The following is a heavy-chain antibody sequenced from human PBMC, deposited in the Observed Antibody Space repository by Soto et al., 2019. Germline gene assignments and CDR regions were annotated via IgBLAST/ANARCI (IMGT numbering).Heavy chain of an antibody. Sequence: PSETLSLTCTVSGGSISSYYWSWIRQPPGKGLEWIGYIYYSGSTNYNPSLKSRVTISVDTSKNQFSLKLSSVTAADTAVYYCARVEVISGDFDYWGQGTLVTVS. CDR2: IYYSGST. D-gene: IGHD2-21*01. J-gene: IGHJ4*02. CDR1: GGSISSYY. CDR3: ARVEVISGDFDY. V-gene: IGHV4-59*01.